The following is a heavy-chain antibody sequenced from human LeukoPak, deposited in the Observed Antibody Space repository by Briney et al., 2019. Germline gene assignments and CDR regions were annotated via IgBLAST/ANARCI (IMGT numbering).Heavy chain of an antibody. CDR3: AKDPSYGGKLGWFDP. CDR2: ITYDGSNK. Sequence: GGSLRLSCAASGFTFSSYAMHWVRQAPGKGLEWVAVITYDGSNKYYADSVKGRFTISRDNSKNTLYLQMNRLRADDTAIYYCAKDPSYGGKLGWFDPWGQGTLVTVSS. CDR1: GFTFSSYA. J-gene: IGHJ5*02. V-gene: IGHV3-30*18. D-gene: IGHD4-23*01.